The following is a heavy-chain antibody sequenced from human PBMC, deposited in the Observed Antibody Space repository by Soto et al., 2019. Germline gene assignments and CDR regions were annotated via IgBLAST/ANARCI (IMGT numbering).Heavy chain of an antibody. CDR2: IIPIFGTP. CDR1: GGIFSTYA. Sequence: QVQLVQSGAEVKKPGSSVKVSCKASGGIFSTYAISWLRQAPGQGLEWMGGIIPIFGTPNYAQRFQGRVTIPADESTSTAYRELSRLRSEDTAVYYCARDRDDYGSGNYYNRIAFWGQGTLVTVSS. J-gene: IGHJ4*02. CDR3: ARDRDDYGSGNYYNRIAF. V-gene: IGHV1-69*01. D-gene: IGHD3-10*01.